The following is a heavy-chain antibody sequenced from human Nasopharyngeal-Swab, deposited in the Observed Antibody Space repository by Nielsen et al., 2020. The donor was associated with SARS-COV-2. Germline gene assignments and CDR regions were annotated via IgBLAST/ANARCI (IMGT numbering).Heavy chain of an antibody. CDR3: AKDLKYYDILTAFDI. D-gene: IGHD3-9*01. V-gene: IGHV3-30*18. Sequence: LSLTCAASGFTFSSYGMHWVRQAPGKGLEWVAVISYDGSNKYYADSVKGRFTISRDNSKNTLYLQMNSLRAEDTAVYYCAKDLKYYDILTAFDIWGQGTMVTVSS. J-gene: IGHJ3*02. CDR2: ISYDGSNK. CDR1: GFTFSSYG.